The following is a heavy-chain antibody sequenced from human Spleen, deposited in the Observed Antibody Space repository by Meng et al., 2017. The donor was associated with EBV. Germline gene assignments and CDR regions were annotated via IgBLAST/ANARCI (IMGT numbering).Heavy chain of an antibody. Sequence: QVQLQQWGVGLLKPSETLSLTGGVYGGSFRDYYWSWIRQSPGKGLEWIGDMKQSGSTNYNPSLVSRVTMSIDTSKNQFSLRLTSLTAADTAVYYCVRGYDYGDYVDYWGRGTLVTVSS. CDR3: VRGYDYGDYVDY. J-gene: IGHJ4*02. V-gene: IGHV4-34*02. CDR2: MKQSGST. D-gene: IGHD4-17*01. CDR1: GGSFRDYY.